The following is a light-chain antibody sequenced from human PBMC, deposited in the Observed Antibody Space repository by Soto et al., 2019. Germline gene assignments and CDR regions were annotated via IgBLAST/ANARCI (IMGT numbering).Light chain of an antibody. CDR2: DAS. J-gene: IGKJ4*01. CDR1: QSVSSY. CDR3: QQRSNWPPLT. V-gene: IGKV3-11*01. Sequence: EIVLTQSPATLSSSPGERTTLSCRASQSVSSYLAWYQQKPGQAPRLLIYDASNRANGIPARFSGSGSGADFTLTISSLEPEDFAVYYWQQRSNWPPLTFRGGTKVDIK.